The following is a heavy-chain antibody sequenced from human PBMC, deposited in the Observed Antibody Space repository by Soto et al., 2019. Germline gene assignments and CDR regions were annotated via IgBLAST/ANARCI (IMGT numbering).Heavy chain of an antibody. D-gene: IGHD2-8*01. CDR2: ISGSGGST. J-gene: IGHJ5*02. V-gene: IGHV3-23*01. CDR1: GFTFSSYA. Sequence: PGGSLRLSCAASGFTFSSYAMSWVRHAPGKGLEWVSAISGSGGSTYYADSVKVRFTISRDNSQNALYLQLHSLRAEDTAVYYCSTAFPYGRPVGSFAPWGQGTLGTVFS. CDR3: STAFPYGRPVGSFAP.